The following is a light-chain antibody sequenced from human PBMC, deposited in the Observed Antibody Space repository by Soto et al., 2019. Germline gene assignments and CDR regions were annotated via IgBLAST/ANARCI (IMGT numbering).Light chain of an antibody. CDR2: AAS. V-gene: IGKV1-16*02. J-gene: IGKJ1*01. CDR1: QCISND. CDR3: QQYNSYST. Sequence: MQMSRTPSSRPAPVADAVPIHFRASQCISNDLDWFRQKPGKAPESLIYAASTLHSGVPSKFSGSGSGTEFTLTISSLQPDDFATYYCQQYNSYSTFGQGTKVDI.